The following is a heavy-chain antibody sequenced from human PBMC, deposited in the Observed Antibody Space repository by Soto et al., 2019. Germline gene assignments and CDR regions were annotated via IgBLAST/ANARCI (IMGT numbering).Heavy chain of an antibody. J-gene: IGHJ4*02. CDR3: ARGEYYYDSSGHPDY. CDR2: IIPIFGTA. Sequence: QVQLVQSGAEEKRPGSSVKVSCKASGGTFSSYAISWVRQAPGQGLEWMGGIIPIFGTANYAQKFQGRVTITADESTSTDYMELSSLRSEDTAVYYCARGEYYYDSSGHPDYWGQGTLVTVSS. D-gene: IGHD3-22*01. CDR1: GGTFSSYA. V-gene: IGHV1-69*01.